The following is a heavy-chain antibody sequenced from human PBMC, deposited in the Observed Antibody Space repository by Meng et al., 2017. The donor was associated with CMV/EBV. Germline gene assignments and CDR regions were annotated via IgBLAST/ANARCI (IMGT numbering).Heavy chain of an antibody. D-gene: IGHD5-12*01. CDR1: GFTFSSYA. Sequence: QVQLGVSGXGVVQPGWSVTLSCAGSGFTFSSYAMHWVRQAPGKGLEWVAVISYDGSNKYYADSVKGRFTISRDNSKNTLYLQMNSLRAEDTAVYYCARVRGGYFDLWGRGTLVTVSS. V-gene: IGHV3-30-3*01. CDR2: ISYDGSNK. CDR3: ARVRGGYFDL. J-gene: IGHJ2*01.